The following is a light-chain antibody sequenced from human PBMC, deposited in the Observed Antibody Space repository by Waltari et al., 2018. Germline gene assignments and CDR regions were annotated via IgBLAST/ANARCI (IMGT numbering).Light chain of an antibody. J-gene: IGLJ3*02. CDR1: SGHSTNV. CDR3: QTGGHGTWV. Sequence: QLVLTQSPSASASLGASVKLTCTLSSGHSTNVIAWLQKRPEKGPRYLMKVNSDGSHNTGDEMPDRFSGSSSGAERYLTISSLQSEDEADYYCQTGGHGTWVFGGGTKLTVL. V-gene: IGLV4-69*01. CDR2: VNSDGSH.